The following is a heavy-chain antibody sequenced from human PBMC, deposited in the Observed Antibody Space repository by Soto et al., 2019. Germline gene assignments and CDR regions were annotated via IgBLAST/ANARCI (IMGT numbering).Heavy chain of an antibody. CDR1: GDSVSSNSAA. D-gene: IGHD2-8*01. V-gene: IGHV6-1*01. CDR3: ARMGYCTNGVCYSASYYYYMDV. J-gene: IGHJ6*03. CDR2: TYYRSKWYN. Sequence: SQTLSLTCAISGDSVSSNSAAWNWIRQSPSRGLERLGRTYYRSKWYNDYAVSVKSRITINPDTSKNQFSLQLNSVTPEDTAVYYCARMGYCTNGVCYSASYYYYMDVWGKGTTVTVSS.